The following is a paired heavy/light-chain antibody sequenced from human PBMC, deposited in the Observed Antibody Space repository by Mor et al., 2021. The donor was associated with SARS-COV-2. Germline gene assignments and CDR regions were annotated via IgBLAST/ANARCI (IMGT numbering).Heavy chain of an antibody. CDR2: ISETGLAT. Sequence: EVKLLESGGDVVQPGGSLRLSCATSGFTFSDFAMSWYRQVPGEGLEWISAISETGLATYYPDALKGRFTVSRDNSNNLLFLQMDSLTVEDTAVYYCAKARYTTGARAFDSWGQGILVTVSS. CDR1: GFTFSDFA. CDR3: AKARYTTGARAFDS. V-gene: IGHV3-23*01. D-gene: IGHD7-27*01. J-gene: IGHJ4*02.
Light chain of an antibody. Sequence: DIQMTQSPSAVSASVGDRVTISCRASESITTYLNWFQQKPGKAPKLLVYAASSLESGVPSRFRASGYGTVFSLTINSVEPEDFATYYCQQTYSVPYAFGRGTRLEI. CDR1: ESITTY. CDR2: AAS. V-gene: IGKV1-39*01. CDR3: QQTYSVPYA. J-gene: IGKJ2*01.